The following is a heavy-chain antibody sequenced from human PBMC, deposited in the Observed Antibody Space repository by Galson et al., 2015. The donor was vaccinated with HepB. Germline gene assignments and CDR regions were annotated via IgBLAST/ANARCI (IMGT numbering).Heavy chain of an antibody. D-gene: IGHD3-3*01. J-gene: IGHJ4*02. CDR1: RFTFSSYV. V-gene: IGHV3-33*08. CDR2: IWFDGSNK. Sequence: SLRLSCAASRFTFSSYVMHWVRQAPGKGLEWVAGIWFDGSNKYYAESVKGRFTISRDNSKKTLYLQMNSLRVEDTAVYSCARDGTLGTILPFDYWGQGTLVTVSS. CDR3: ARDGTLGTILPFDY.